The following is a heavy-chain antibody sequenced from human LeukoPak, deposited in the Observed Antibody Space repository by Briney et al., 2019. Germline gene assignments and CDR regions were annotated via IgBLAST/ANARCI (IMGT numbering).Heavy chain of an antibody. D-gene: IGHD6-19*01. CDR1: GYTFTGFW. J-gene: IGHJ5*02. CDR3: TRDRVAITVPGTWFDP. V-gene: IGHV1-2*06. Sequence: GASMKVSCEASGYTFTGFWIHWVRQAPGQGLEWMGRINPNSGGTNYAQKFQDRVTMTRDTSINTAYMELSSLKSDDTAVYYCTRDRVAITVPGTWFDPWGQGILVTVSS. CDR2: INPNSGGT.